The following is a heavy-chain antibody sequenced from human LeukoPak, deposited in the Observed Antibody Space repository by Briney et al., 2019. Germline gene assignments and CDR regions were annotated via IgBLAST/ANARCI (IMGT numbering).Heavy chain of an antibody. CDR2: ISGSGGST. J-gene: IGHJ4*02. V-gene: IGHV3-23*01. Sequence: GGSLRLSCAASGFTLSIYWMSWVRQAPGKGLEWVSAISGSGGSTYYADSVKGRFTISRDNSKNTLYLQMNSLRAEDTAVYYCAKDGSRGYSYKYYFDYWGQGTLVTVSS. CDR1: GFTLSIYW. CDR3: AKDGSRGYSYKYYFDY. D-gene: IGHD5-18*01.